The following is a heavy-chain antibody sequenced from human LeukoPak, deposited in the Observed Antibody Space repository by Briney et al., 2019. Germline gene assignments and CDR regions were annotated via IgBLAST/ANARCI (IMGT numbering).Heavy chain of an antibody. Sequence: SETLSLTCTVSGGSISSYYWSWIRQPAGKGLEWIGRIYTSGSTNYNPSLKSRVTMSVDTSKNQFSLKLSSVTAADTAVYYCARQRRVRGAKEVYYSYYYYMDVWGKGTTVTFSS. CDR3: ARQRRVRGAKEVYYSYYYYMDV. CDR1: GGSISSYY. CDR2: IYTSGST. V-gene: IGHV4-4*07. J-gene: IGHJ6*03. D-gene: IGHD3-10*01.